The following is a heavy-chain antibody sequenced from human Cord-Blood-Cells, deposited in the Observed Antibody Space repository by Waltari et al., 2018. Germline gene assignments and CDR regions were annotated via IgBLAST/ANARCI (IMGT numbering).Heavy chain of an antibody. CDR3: AREGGVWYFDL. V-gene: IGHV3-21*01. CDR2: ISSSSSYI. Sequence: EVQLVESGGGLVKPGGSLRLSCAASGFTFSSYSMNWVRQAPGKGLEWVSSISSSSSYINYADSVKGRFTISRDNAKNSLYLQMNSLRAEDTAVYYCAREGGVWYFDLWGRGTLVTVSS. D-gene: IGHD3-16*01. CDR1: GFTFSSYS. J-gene: IGHJ2*01.